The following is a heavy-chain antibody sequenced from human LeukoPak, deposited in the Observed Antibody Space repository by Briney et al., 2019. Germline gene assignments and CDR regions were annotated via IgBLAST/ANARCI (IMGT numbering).Heavy chain of an antibody. CDR3: ASGLRYFDLYY. Sequence: SETLSLTCSVSDNSITSGFYWGWVRQPPGKGLEWIGSIHYVGATYYNPSLKSRVTMSVDASKNQFSLKLSSVTAADTAVYYCASGLRYFDLYYWGQGTLVTVSS. J-gene: IGHJ4*02. D-gene: IGHD3-9*01. CDR1: DNSITSGFY. V-gene: IGHV4-38-2*02. CDR2: IHYVGAT.